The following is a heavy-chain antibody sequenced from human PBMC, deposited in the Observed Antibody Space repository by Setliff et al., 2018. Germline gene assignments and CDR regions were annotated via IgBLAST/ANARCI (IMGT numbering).Heavy chain of an antibody. D-gene: IGHD3-3*01. Sequence: GGSLRLSCAASGFTFSNAWMSWVRQAPGKGLEWVGRIKRKTDGGTKDYAAPVKGRFTIYRDDSKNTLYLHMNSLKPEDTAVSSCTTDPGSYNFWSGYPYYSYSLDISGQGTTVTVSS. V-gene: IGHV3-15*01. J-gene: IGHJ6*03. CDR2: IKRKTDGGTK. CDR3: TTDPGSYNFWSGYPYYSYSLDI. CDR1: GFTFSNAW.